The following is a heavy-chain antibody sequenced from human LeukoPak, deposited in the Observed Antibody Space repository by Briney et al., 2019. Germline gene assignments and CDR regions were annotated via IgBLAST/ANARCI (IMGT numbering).Heavy chain of an antibody. CDR1: GGSFSGYY. CDR3: ARVPSVAATQGGFEY. CDR2: INHSGST. D-gene: IGHD2-15*01. Sequence: SETLSLTCAVYGGSFSGYYWSWIRQPPGKGLEWIGEINHSGSTNYNPSLKSRVTISVDTSKNQFSLKLSSVTAADTAVYYCARVPSVAATQGGFEYWGQGTLVTVSS. J-gene: IGHJ4*02. V-gene: IGHV4-34*01.